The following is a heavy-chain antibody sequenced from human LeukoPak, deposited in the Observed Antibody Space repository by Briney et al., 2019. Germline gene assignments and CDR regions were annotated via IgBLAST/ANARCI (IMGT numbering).Heavy chain of an antibody. D-gene: IGHD6-13*01. CDR1: GGSISSSSYY. V-gene: IGHV4-39*07. CDR3: ARDLDSSSWNPAWGY. J-gene: IGHJ4*02. CDR2: IYYSGST. Sequence: SETLSLTCTVSGGSISSSSYYWGWIRQPPGKGLEWIGSIYYSGSTYYNPSLKSRVTISVDTSKNQFSLKLSSVTAADTAVYYCARDLDSSSWNPAWGYWGQGTLVTVSS.